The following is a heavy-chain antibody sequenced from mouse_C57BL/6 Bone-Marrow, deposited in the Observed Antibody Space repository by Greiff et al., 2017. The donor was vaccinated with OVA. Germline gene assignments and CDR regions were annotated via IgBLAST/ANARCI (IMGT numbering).Heavy chain of an antibody. J-gene: IGHJ2*01. Sequence: VQLQQPGAELVKPGASVKMSCKASGYTFTSYWITWVKQRPGQGLAWIGDIYPGSGSTNYNEKFKSKATLTVDTSSSTAYMQLSSLTSEDSAVYYCARLWLRPYYFDYWGQGTTLTVSS. V-gene: IGHV1-55*01. CDR1: GYTFTSYW. CDR2: IYPGSGST. D-gene: IGHD2-2*01. CDR3: ARLWLRPYYFDY.